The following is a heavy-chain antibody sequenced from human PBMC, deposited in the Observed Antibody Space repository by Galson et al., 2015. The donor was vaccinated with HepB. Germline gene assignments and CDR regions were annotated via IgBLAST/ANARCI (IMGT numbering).Heavy chain of an antibody. CDR2: ISSSSSTI. J-gene: IGHJ4*02. D-gene: IGHD5-18*01. Sequence: SLRLSCAASGFTFSSYSMNWVRQAPGKGLEWVSYISSSSSTIYYADSVKARFTISRDNAKNPLYLQMNSLRDEDTAVYYCARDLFGTYSYGYFDYWGQGTLVTVSS. V-gene: IGHV3-48*02. CDR1: GFTFSSYS. CDR3: ARDLFGTYSYGYFDY.